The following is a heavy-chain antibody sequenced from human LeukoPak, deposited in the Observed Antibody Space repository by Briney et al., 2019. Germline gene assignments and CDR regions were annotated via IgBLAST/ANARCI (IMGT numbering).Heavy chain of an antibody. CDR2: IYYSGST. CDR3: ARGEVSSGWYGGGYY. V-gene: IGHV4-39*01. CDR1: SSYS. Sequence: SSYSMNWIRQPPGKGLEWIGSIYYSGSTYYNPSLKSRVTISVDTSKNQFSLKLSSVTAADTAVYYCARGEVSSGWYGGGYYWGQGTLVTVSS. D-gene: IGHD6-19*01. J-gene: IGHJ4*02.